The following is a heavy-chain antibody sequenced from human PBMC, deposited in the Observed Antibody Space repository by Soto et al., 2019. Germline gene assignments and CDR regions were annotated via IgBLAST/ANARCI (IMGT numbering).Heavy chain of an antibody. V-gene: IGHV3-15*01. Sequence: GGSLRLSCIVSGFTFSNAWINWVRQAPGKGLEWVGRIKSKPDGGTTDYAAPVKGRFAISRDDSKTTVYLQMNSLKTEDTALYYCVTGQYCDYWGQGTLVTVSS. CDR3: VTGQYCDY. J-gene: IGHJ4*02. CDR2: IKSKPDGGTT. CDR1: GFTFSNAW.